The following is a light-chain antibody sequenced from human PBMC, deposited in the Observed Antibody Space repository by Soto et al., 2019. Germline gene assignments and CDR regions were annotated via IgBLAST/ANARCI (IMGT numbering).Light chain of an antibody. CDR1: QSISTY. CDR2: GAS. V-gene: IGKV1-39*01. Sequence: DIRLTQSPSSLSASAGDRVTISCRASQSISTYLMWYQQRPRNTPNLLIYGASNLQNGVPTRISSSGAETLITLTISRLQPEYSATYCRQQSSITPLSFGQGTKVDIK. J-gene: IGKJ1*01. CDR3: QQSSITPLS.